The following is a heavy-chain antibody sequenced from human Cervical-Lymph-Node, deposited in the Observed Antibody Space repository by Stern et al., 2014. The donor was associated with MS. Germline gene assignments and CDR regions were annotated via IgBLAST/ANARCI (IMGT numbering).Heavy chain of an antibody. V-gene: IGHV4-61*08. CDR3: ARDGEYCSGNSCFEH. CDR1: GGSVSTDEDY. J-gene: IGHJ1*01. CDR2: IYNSGST. Sequence: QLQLQESGPGLVKPSATLSLTCTVSGGSVSTDEDYWSWIRQPPGQGLEWIGDIYNSGSTNYHPSLESRVTISVDTSKNQFSLHLRSVTAADTAVYYCARDGEYCSGNSCFEHWGQGTLVTVSS. D-gene: IGHD2-15*01.